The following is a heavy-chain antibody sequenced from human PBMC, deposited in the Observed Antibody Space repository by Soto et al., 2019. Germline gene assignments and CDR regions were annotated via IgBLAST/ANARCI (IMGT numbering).Heavy chain of an antibody. CDR2: IGAARDP. CDR3: ARDPEDEDSGYYRPSPFDY. J-gene: IGHJ4*02. CDR1: GFTFSDYD. V-gene: IGHV3-13*05. Sequence: PGGSLRLSCTASGFTFSDYDMHWVRQGSGKGLEWVSTIGAARDPYYTGSVKGRFTISRDNDDNSLFLQMNNLRAADTAIYYCARDPEDEDSGYYRPSPFDYRGQGPPVTVSS. D-gene: IGHD3-22*01.